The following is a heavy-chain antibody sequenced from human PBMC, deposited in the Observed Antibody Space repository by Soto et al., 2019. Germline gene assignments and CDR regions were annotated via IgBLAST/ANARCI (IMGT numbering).Heavy chain of an antibody. D-gene: IGHD3-10*01. J-gene: IGHJ6*02. CDR3: GRVRGSNSPRSYYYGMDV. CDR2: ISSSSYI. Sequence: GGSLRLSCAASGFTFSSYSMNWVRQAPGKWLEWVSSISSSSYIYYADSVKGRFTISRDNAKNSLYLQMNSLRAEDTAVYYCGRVRGSNSPRSYYYGMDVWGQGXTVTVYS. CDR1: GFTFSSYS. V-gene: IGHV3-21*01.